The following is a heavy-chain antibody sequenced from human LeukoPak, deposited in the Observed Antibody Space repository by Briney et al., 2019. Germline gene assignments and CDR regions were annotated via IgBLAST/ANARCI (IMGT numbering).Heavy chain of an antibody. V-gene: IGHV2-26*01. D-gene: IGHD3-10*01. J-gene: IGHJ4*02. CDR2: IFSNDEK. Sequence: ESGPPLVKPTQTLTLTCFLSGFSLSTSGVGVGWIRQPPGKALEWLAHIFSNDEKSYSTSLKSRLTISKDTSKSQVVLTMTNMDPVDTATYYCARIRGLLWFGEDYFDYWGQGTLVTVSS. CDR1: GFSLSTSGVG. CDR3: ARIRGLLWFGEDYFDY.